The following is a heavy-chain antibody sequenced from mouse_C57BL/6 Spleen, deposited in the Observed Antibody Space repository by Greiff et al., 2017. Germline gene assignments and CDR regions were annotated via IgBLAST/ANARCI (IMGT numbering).Heavy chain of an antibody. V-gene: IGHV1-61*01. Sequence: QVQLQHPGAELVRPGSSVKLSCKASGYTFTSYWMDWVKQRPGQGLEWIGNIYPSDSETHYNQKFKDKATLTVDKSSSTAYMQLSSLTSEDSAVYYCARKGGYSNYAMDYWGQGTSVTVSS. CDR1: GYTFTSYW. J-gene: IGHJ4*01. CDR2: IYPSDSET. CDR3: ARKGGYSNYAMDY. D-gene: IGHD2-5*01.